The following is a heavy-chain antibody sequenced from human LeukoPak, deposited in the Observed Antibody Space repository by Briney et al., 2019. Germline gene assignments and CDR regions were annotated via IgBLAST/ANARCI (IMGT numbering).Heavy chain of an antibody. V-gene: IGHV1-2*02. CDR2: INPNSGGT. D-gene: IGHD3-9*01. CDR3: ARAPEYYDILTGYYSWFDP. Sequence: ASVKVSCKASGYTFTGYYMHWVRQAPGQGLELMGLINPNSGGTNYAQKFQGRVTMTRDTSISTSYMELSRLRSDDKAVYYCARAPEYYDILTGYYSWFDPWGQGTLVTVSS. CDR1: GYTFTGYY. J-gene: IGHJ5*02.